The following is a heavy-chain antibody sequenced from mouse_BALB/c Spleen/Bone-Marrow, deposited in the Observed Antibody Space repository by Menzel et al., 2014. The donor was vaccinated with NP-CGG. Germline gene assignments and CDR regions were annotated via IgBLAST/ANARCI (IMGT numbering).Heavy chain of an antibody. Sequence: EVQVVESGGGLVQPGGSRKLSCAASGFTFSSFGMHWVRQAPEKGQEWVAYISSGSRTIYYADTVKGRFTISRDNPKNTLFLQMTSLRSEDTAMYYCARNYDFWFGYWGQGTLVTVSA. CDR3: ARNYDFWFGY. CDR2: ISSGSRTI. CDR1: GFTFSSFG. V-gene: IGHV5-17*02. J-gene: IGHJ3*01. D-gene: IGHD2-4*01.